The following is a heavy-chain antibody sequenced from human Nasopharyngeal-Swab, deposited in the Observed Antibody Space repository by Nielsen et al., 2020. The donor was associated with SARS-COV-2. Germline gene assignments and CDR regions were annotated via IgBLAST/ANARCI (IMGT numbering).Heavy chain of an antibody. Sequence: GESLKISCAASGFTFSSYWMSWVRQAPGKGLEWVANIKQDGSEKYYVDSVKGRFTISRDNAKNSLYLQMNSPRAEDTAVYYCARGCVLTGPSCYYYGMDVWGQGTTVTVSS. CDR2: IKQDGSEK. J-gene: IGHJ6*02. CDR1: GFTFSSYW. V-gene: IGHV3-7*01. CDR3: ARGCVLTGPSCYYYGMDV. D-gene: IGHD3-9*01.